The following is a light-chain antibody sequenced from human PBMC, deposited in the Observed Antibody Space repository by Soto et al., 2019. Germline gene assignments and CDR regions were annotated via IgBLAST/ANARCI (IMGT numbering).Light chain of an antibody. Sequence: EIVMTQSPATLSVSPGERATLSCRASQTVSSNLAWYQQKPGQAPRLLIHGASTRAAGIPARFSGSGSGTEFTLTISSLQSEDFAVYSCQQYNDWPPFTGGPGTRVDIK. CDR3: QQYNDWPPFT. CDR2: GAS. J-gene: IGKJ3*01. V-gene: IGKV3-15*01. CDR1: QTVSSN.